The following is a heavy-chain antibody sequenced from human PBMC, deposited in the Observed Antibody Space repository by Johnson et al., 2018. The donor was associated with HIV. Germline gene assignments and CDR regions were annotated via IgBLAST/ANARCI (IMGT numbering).Heavy chain of an antibody. CDR1: GLSFSNFG. CDR2: ISYDGSDE. V-gene: IGHV3-30*18. J-gene: IGHJ3*02. CDR3: AKEQRLRAFDI. Sequence: QVQLVESGGGVVQPGKSLTLSCVGSGLSFSNFGIHWVRQAPGRGLEWVAVISYDGSDEYYADSVRGRFTISRDNSKNTLYLQMNSLRAEDTAVYYCAKEQRLRAFDIWGQGTMVTVSS. D-gene: IGHD2-15*01.